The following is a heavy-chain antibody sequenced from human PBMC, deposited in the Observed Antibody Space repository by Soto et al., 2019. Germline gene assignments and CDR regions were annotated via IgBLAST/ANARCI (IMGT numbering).Heavy chain of an antibody. CDR1: GGTFSSYA. V-gene: IGHV1-69*12. J-gene: IGHJ4*02. Sequence: QVQLVQSGAEVKKPGSSVKVSCKASGGTFSSYAISWVRQAPGQGLEWMGGIIPIFGTANYAQKFQGRVTXNAXEXKSTAYMELSSLRSEDTAVYYCAVIAAAGTLESVDYWGQGTLVTVSS. CDR2: IIPIFGTA. CDR3: AVIAAAGTLESVDY. D-gene: IGHD6-13*01.